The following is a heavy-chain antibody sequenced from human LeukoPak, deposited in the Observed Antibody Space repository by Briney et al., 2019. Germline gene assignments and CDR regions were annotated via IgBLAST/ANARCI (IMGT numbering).Heavy chain of an antibody. Sequence: ASVKVSCKASGYTFTNYHINWVRQASGQGLEWMTWMNPDTGDKGYARKFQDRVTITTDTSISTAYMELSSLSSEDTAVYFCARTTSMTASGYDYWGQGTLVTVSS. CDR1: GYTFTNYH. V-gene: IGHV1-8*03. D-gene: IGHD2-21*02. CDR2: MNPDTGDK. CDR3: ARTTSMTASGYDY. J-gene: IGHJ4*02.